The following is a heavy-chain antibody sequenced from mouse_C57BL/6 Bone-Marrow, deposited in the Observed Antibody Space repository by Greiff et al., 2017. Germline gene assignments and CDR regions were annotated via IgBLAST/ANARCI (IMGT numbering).Heavy chain of an antibody. CDR2: ISDGGSYT. Sequence: EVHLVESGGGLVKPGGSLKLSCAASGFTFSSYAMSWVRQTPETRLEWVATISDGGSYTYYPEKVTGRFTISRDNAKNNLYLQMSHLKSEDAAMYYCARDGDYYGSSYDYVDYWGQGTTLTVSS. V-gene: IGHV5-4*01. CDR1: GFTFSSYA. J-gene: IGHJ2*01. D-gene: IGHD1-1*01. CDR3: ARDGDYYGSSYDYVDY.